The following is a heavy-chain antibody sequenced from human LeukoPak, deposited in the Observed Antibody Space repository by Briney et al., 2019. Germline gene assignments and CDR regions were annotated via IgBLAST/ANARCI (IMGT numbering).Heavy chain of an antibody. CDR3: ARDRSYAVNQGGWLDP. CDR2: TSDDGREK. V-gene: IGHV3-30*01. Sequence: GGSLRLSCVASGFTFSNFAIHWVRQGPGKGLEWVAVTSDDGREKYYADSVKGRFTISRDNSKNTLYLQMNSLRTDDTAIYYCARDRSYAVNQGGWLDPWGQGTLVSVSS. D-gene: IGHD2-2*01. J-gene: IGHJ5*02. CDR1: GFTFSNFA.